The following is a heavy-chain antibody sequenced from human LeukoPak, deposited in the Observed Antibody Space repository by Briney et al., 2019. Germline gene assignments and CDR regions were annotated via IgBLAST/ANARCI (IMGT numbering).Heavy chain of an antibody. CDR1: GFTFSSYS. V-gene: IGHV3-48*01. J-gene: IGHJ4*02. D-gene: IGHD6-19*01. CDR3: ARELSSSGPI. CDR2: ISSSGSII. Sequence: PGGSLRLSCAASGFTFSSYSMNWVRQAPGKGLEWVSCISSSGSIIYYADSAKGRFTISRDNAKNSLFLQMNSLRAEDTAVYYCARELSSSGPIWGQGTLVTVSS.